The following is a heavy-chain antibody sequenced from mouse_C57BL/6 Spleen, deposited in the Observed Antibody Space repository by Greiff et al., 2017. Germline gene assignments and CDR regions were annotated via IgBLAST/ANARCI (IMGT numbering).Heavy chain of an antibody. Sequence: QVQLQQSGPGLVQPSQSLSITCPVSGFSLTSYGVHWVRQSPGKGLEWLGVIWSGGSTDYNAAFISRLSISKDNSKSQVFFKMNSLQADDTAIYYCARTPEASGFAYWGQGTLVTVSA. CDR3: ARTPEASGFAY. CDR2: IWSGGST. D-gene: IGHD3-1*01. J-gene: IGHJ3*01. CDR1: GFSLTSYG. V-gene: IGHV2-2*01.